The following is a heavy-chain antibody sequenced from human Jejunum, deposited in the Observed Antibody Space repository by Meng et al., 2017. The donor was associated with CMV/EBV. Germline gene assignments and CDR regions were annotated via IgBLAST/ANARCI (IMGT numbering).Heavy chain of an antibody. CDR3: TKAGSELDLFSHY. CDR1: GFSLSSFG. CDR2: IQFNGKNE. J-gene: IGHJ4*02. Sequence: SGFSLSSFGMHGVRQAPGKGPEWVTFIQFNGKNEYYADSVKGRFTVSRDTSRNTLYLQMNSLISDDTAVYYCTKAGSELDLFSHYWGQGTLVTVS. V-gene: IGHV3-30*02. D-gene: IGHD1-26*01.